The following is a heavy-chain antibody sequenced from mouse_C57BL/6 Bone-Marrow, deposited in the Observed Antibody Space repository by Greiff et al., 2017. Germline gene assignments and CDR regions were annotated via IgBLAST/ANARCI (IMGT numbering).Heavy chain of an antibody. CDR3: TTSYAPPMDY. Sequence: EVQRVESGAELVRPGASVKLSCTASGFNIKDDYMHWVKQRPVQGLEWIGWLDSANSDTEYASKFQGKATITADTSSNTAYLQLSSLTSEDTAVYYCTTSYAPPMDYWGQGTSVTVSS. CDR2: LDSANSDT. V-gene: IGHV14-4*01. J-gene: IGHJ4*01. CDR1: GFNIKDDY. D-gene: IGHD6-5*01.